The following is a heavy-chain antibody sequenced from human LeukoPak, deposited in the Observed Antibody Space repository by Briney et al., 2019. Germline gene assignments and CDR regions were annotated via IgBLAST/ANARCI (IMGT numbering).Heavy chain of an antibody. D-gene: IGHD2-15*01. CDR2: IIPNFGTA. J-gene: IGHJ1*01. V-gene: IGHV1-69*05. CDR1: GGTFSSYA. Sequence: SVKVSCKASGGTFSSYAISWVRQAPGQGLEWMGGIIPNFGTANYAQKFQGRVTITTDESTSTAYMELSSLRSEDTAVYYCARVACSGGSCYFEYFQHWGQGTLVTVSS. CDR3: ARVACSGGSCYFEYFQH.